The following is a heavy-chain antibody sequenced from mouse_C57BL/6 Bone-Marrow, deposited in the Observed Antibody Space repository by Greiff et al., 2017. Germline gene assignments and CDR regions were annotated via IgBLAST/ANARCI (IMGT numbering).Heavy chain of an antibody. D-gene: IGHD1-1*02. Sequence: QVQLQQPGGELVRPGSSVKLSCKASGFTFSSYWMHWVKQSPIQGLEWVGNIDPSDSDTHYPHKLKDKVTLTVDKSTSTSYMQISRLTSVDSAVYYCARGVAWFAYWGQGTLVTVSA. CDR2: IDPSDSDT. J-gene: IGHJ3*01. CDR1: GFTFSSYW. V-gene: IGHV1-52*01. CDR3: ARGVAWFAY.